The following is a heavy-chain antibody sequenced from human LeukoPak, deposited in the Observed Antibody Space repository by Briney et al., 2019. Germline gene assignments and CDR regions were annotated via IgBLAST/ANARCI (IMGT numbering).Heavy chain of an antibody. Sequence: GASVKVSCKASGYTFTSYDINWVRQATGQGLAWMGWMSPNSGNTGYAQKFQGRVTMTRNTSISTAYMELSSLRSEDTAVYYCARRLKYGSGSCPFGYWGQGTLVTVSS. V-gene: IGHV1-8*01. CDR1: GYTFTSYD. D-gene: IGHD3-10*01. CDR2: MSPNSGNT. CDR3: ARRLKYGSGSCPFGY. J-gene: IGHJ4*02.